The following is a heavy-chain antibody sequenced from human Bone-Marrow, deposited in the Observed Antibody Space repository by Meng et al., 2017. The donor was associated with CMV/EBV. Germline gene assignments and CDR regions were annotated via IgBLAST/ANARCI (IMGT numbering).Heavy chain of an antibody. Sequence: GSLRLSCAVYGGSFSGYYWSWIRQPPGKGLEWIGEINHSGSTNYNPSLKSRVTISVDTSKNQFSLKLSSVTAADTAVYYCARGTEKYGAAPISDFFDYWGQGTLVTVSS. CDR2: INHSGST. V-gene: IGHV4-34*01. CDR3: ARGTEKYGAAPISDFFDY. J-gene: IGHJ4*02. D-gene: IGHD6-25*01. CDR1: GGSFSGYY.